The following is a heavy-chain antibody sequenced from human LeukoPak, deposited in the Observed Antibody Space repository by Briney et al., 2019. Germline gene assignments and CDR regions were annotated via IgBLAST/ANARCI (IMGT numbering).Heavy chain of an antibody. CDR1: GYTFTSYG. V-gene: IGHV1-18*01. Sequence: ASVKVSCKASGYTFTSYGISWVRQAPGQGLEWMGWISAYNGNTNYAQKLQGRVTMTTDTSTSTVYMELSSLRSEDTAVYYCASSQKLRGYSGSFDYWGQGTLVTVSS. J-gene: IGHJ4*02. D-gene: IGHD5-12*01. CDR2: ISAYNGNT. CDR3: ASSQKLRGYSGSFDY.